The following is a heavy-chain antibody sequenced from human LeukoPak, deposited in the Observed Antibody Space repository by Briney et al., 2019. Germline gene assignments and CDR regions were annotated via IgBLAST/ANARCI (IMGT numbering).Heavy chain of an antibody. CDR3: AKTKYCGGDCYSWYFDY. J-gene: IGHJ4*02. CDR1: GFTFSNYG. Sequence: GGSLRLSCAGSGFTFSNYGMSWVRQAPGKGLEWVSAISGSGSNTHYADSVKGRFTISRDNSKNTLYLQMNSLRAEDTAVYYCAKTKYCGGDCYSWYFDYWGQETLVTVSS. V-gene: IGHV3-23*01. CDR2: ISGSGSNT. D-gene: IGHD2-21*02.